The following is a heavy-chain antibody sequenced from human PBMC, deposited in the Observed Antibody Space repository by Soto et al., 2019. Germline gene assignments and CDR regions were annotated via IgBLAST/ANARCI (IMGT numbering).Heavy chain of an antibody. D-gene: IGHD5-12*01. Sequence: QVQLVQSGAEVKKPGSSVKVSCKASGGTFSNYPISWVRQAPGQGLEWMVGIIPIFGTVNYAQKFQGRVTITADESTSTAYMELSTLRSEDPAVYYCARGNHRWLQLWYFDLWGRGTLVTVSS. CDR1: GGTFSNYP. CDR3: ARGNHRWLQLWYFDL. CDR2: IIPIFGTV. J-gene: IGHJ2*01. V-gene: IGHV1-69*12.